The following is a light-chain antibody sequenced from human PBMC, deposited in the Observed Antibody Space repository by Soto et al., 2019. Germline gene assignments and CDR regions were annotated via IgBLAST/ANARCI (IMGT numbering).Light chain of an antibody. J-gene: IGKJ4*01. CDR1: QAIRND. CDR3: LQDYTYPRT. CDR2: AAS. V-gene: IGKV1-6*01. Sequence: IQLTQSPSSLSVSVGDRVTITCRASQAIRNDLVWFQQKPGKAPILLIYAASTLQSVVPSRFSGSGSGTDFTLTISSLQAEDFATYYCLQDYTYPRTFGGGTKVEIK.